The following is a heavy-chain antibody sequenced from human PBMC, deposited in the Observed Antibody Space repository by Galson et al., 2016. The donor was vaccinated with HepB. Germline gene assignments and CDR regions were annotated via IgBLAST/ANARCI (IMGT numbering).Heavy chain of an antibody. D-gene: IGHD2-2*01. V-gene: IGHV3-23*01. J-gene: IGHJ6*02. CDR3: AGEVLPAANGYYYYCGMDV. Sequence: SLRLSCAVSGFTFTTYAMSWVRQAPGKGLEWVSSLSNSGGSTYYADSVKGRFTISRDNSKNTLYLQMNSLRAEDTAVYYCAGEVLPAANGYYYYCGMDVWGQGTTVTVSS. CDR1: GFTFTTYA. CDR2: LSNSGGST.